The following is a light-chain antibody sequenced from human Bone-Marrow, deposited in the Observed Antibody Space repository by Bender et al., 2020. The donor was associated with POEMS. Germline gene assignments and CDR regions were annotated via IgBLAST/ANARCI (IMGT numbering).Light chain of an antibody. J-gene: IGLJ2*01. CDR3: CSYADNYTFI. CDR2: DVT. Sequence: QSALTQPRSVSGSPGQSVTISCTGTSSDVGGYNYVSWYQQHPGKAPKLIVYDVTRRPSGVPDRFSGSKSGNTASLTISGLQAEDESVYYCCSYADNYTFIFGGGTILTVL. CDR1: SSDVGGYNY. V-gene: IGLV2-11*01.